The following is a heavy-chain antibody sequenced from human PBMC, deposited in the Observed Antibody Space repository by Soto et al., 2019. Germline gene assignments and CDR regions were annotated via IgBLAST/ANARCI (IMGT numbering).Heavy chain of an antibody. CDR3: TTVKTIYDSRGYYYLRYFDY. Sequence: PGGSLRLSGADAGCAFTNGWRSWVRQVPGKGLEWVGRIKSKTDGGTTDYAAPVKGRFTISRDDSKNTLYLQMNSLKTEDTAVYYCTTVKTIYDSRGYYYLRYFDYWGQGTLVTVSS. J-gene: IGHJ4*02. D-gene: IGHD3-22*01. CDR1: GCAFTNGW. V-gene: IGHV3-15*01. CDR2: IKSKTDGGTT.